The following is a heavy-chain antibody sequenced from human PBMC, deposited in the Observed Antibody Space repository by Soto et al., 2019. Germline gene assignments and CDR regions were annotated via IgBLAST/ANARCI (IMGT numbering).Heavy chain of an antibody. V-gene: IGHV4-31*03. J-gene: IGHJ3*02. Sequence: LSLTFTVSGGSINSGGYYWSWIRQHPGRGLEWIGYIYYSGSTYYNPSLKSRVTISVDTSKNQFSLRLSSVTAADTAVYYCARSHCTGGSCYSGAFNICGQGTMVTVSS. CDR2: IYYSGST. CDR3: ARSHCTGGSCYSGAFNI. CDR1: GGSINSGGYY. D-gene: IGHD2-15*01.